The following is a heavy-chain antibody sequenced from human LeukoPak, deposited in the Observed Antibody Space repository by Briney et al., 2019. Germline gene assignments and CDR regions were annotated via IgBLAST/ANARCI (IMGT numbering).Heavy chain of an antibody. Sequence: GGSLRLSCAASGFTFSSYGMHWVRQAPGKGLEWVAVIWYDGSNKYYADSVKGRFTISRDNSKNTLYLQMNSLRAEDTAVYYCARDLYDSSGYYFSYYYCYYMDVWGKGTTVTVSS. J-gene: IGHJ6*03. D-gene: IGHD3-22*01. CDR3: ARDLYDSSGYYFSYYYCYYMDV. CDR1: GFTFSSYG. CDR2: IWYDGSNK. V-gene: IGHV3-33*01.